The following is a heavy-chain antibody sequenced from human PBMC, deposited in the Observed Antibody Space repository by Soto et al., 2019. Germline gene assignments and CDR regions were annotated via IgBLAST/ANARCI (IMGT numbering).Heavy chain of an antibody. CDR2: ISWNSGSI. CDR3: GEASSSSIVGAIDS. Sequence: EVHLVESGGGSVQPGRSLGLSCVASGFTFDDYAMHWVRQAPGKGLEWVSSISWNSGSIEYAGSVSGRFIISRDNAKNCLYLQMDSLRTEDTALYYWGEASSSSIVGAIDSWGKGTLVTVSS. D-gene: IGHD1-26*01. CDR1: GFTFDDYA. V-gene: IGHV3-9*01. J-gene: IGHJ4*02.